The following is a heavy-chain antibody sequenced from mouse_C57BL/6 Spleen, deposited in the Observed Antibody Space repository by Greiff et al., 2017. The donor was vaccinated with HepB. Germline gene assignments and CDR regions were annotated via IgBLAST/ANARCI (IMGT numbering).Heavy chain of an antibody. V-gene: IGHV5-9-1*02. CDR2: ISSGGDYI. CDR3: TRAPDFYAMDY. CDR1: GFTFSSYA. J-gene: IGHJ4*01. Sequence: EVQRVESGEGLVKPGGSLKLSCAASGFTFSSYAMSWVRQTPEKRLEWVAYISSGGDYIYYADTVKGRFTISRDNARNTLYLQMSSLKSEDTAMYYCTRAPDFYAMDYWGQGTSVTVSS.